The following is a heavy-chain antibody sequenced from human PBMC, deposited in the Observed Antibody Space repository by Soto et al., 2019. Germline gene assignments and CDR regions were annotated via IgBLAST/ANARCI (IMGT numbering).Heavy chain of an antibody. CDR1: GFTFGDYA. Sequence: GGSLRLSCTASGFTFGDYAMSWFRQAPGKGLEWVGFIRSKAYGGTTEYAASVKGRFTISRDDSKSIAYLQMNSLKTEDTAVYYCTVDYYDSSGYYYDYWGQGTLVTVSS. J-gene: IGHJ4*02. D-gene: IGHD3-22*01. V-gene: IGHV3-49*03. CDR3: TVDYYDSSGYYYDY. CDR2: IRSKAYGGTT.